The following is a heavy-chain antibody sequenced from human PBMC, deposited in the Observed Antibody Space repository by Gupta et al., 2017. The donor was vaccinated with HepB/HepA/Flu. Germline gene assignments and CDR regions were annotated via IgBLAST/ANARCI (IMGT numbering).Heavy chain of an antibody. D-gene: IGHD1-26*01. V-gene: IGHV4-30-4*01. CDR3: ARGRVETGRDAFDS. J-gene: IGHJ3*02. CDR2: IDYSGST. Sequence: VQLQESGPGLVKPSQTLSLTCTVSGCSISSGDYYWSWIRQPPGKGLEWIGYIDYSGSTYYNPSLKSRVTISVDTSKNQFSLKLSSVTAADTAVYYCARGRVETGRDAFDSWGQGTMVTVSS. CDR1: GCSISSGDYY.